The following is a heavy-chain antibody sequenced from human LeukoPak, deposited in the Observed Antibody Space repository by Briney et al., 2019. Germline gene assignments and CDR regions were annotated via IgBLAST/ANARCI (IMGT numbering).Heavy chain of an antibody. V-gene: IGHV3-48*01. J-gene: IGHJ4*02. CDR3: ARGRYSGTYYPDY. CDR2: ISSSSSTI. D-gene: IGHD1-26*01. Sequence: GGSLRLSCAASGFTFSSYSMNWVRQAPXXXLEWVSYISSSSSTIYYADSVKGRFTISRDNAQSSLFLHMNSLRAEDTAVYYCARGRYSGTYYPDYWGQGTLVTVSS. CDR1: GFTFSSYS.